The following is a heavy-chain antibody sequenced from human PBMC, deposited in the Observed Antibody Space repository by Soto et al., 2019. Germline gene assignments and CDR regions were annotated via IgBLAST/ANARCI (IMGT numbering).Heavy chain of an antibody. CDR1: GFTFSIYA. V-gene: IGHV3-23*01. CDR2: ISGSGGST. J-gene: IGHJ6*02. Sequence: EVQLLESGGGLVQPGGSLRLSCAASGFTFSIYAMSWVRQAPGKGLEWVSGISGSGGSTYYADSVKGRFTISRDNSKNTLYLQMNSLRAEDTAVYYCAKRAEEYSSRWAYGLAVWGQGTTVTVSS. CDR3: AKRAEEYSSRWAYGLAV. D-gene: IGHD6-13*01.